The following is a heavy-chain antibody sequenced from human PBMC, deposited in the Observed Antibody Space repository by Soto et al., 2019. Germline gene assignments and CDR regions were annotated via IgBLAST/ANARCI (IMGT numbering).Heavy chain of an antibody. V-gene: IGHV1-46*01. D-gene: IGHD3-22*01. Sequence: ASVKVSCKASGYTFTSYYMHWVRQAPGQGLEWMGIINPGGGSTSYAQKFQGRVTMTRDTSTSTVYMELSSLRSEDTAVYYCARDRRYYDSSGYYRVWFDPWGQGTLVTVSS. CDR1: GYTFTSYY. CDR2: INPGGGST. CDR3: ARDRRYYDSSGYYRVWFDP. J-gene: IGHJ5*02.